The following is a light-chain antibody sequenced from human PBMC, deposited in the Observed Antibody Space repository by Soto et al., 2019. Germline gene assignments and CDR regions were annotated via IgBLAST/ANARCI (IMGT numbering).Light chain of an antibody. CDR1: SSDVGNYNF. CDR3: SSYTSSSTLYV. CDR2: EVS. Sequence: QSVLTQPASVSGSPGQSITISCTGTSSDVGNYNFVAWYQQHPGKAPKLMIYEVSNRPSGVSNRFSGSKSGNTASLTISGLQAEDEADYYCSSYTSSSTLYVFGTGTKV. V-gene: IGLV2-14*01. J-gene: IGLJ1*01.